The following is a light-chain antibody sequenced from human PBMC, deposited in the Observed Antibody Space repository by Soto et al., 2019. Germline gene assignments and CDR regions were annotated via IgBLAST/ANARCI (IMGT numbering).Light chain of an antibody. CDR2: GAS. CDR1: QSVSSN. V-gene: IGKV3-15*01. CDR3: QQYNNWPRT. J-gene: IGKJ3*01. Sequence: EIVMTQSPATLSVSPGERATLSCRASQSVSSNLAWYQQKPGQPPGLLIYGASTRATGIPARFSGSGSGTEFTLTISSLQSEDFAVYYCQQYNNWPRTFGPGTKVDI.